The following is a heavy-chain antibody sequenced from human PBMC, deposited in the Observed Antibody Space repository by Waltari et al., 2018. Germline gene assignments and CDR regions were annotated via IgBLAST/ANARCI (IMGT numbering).Heavy chain of an antibody. D-gene: IGHD3-3*01. Sequence: QVQLQESGPGLVKPSETLSLTCTVSGGSISSYYWSWIRQPPGKGLEWIGYIYYSGSTNYNPSLKSRVTISVDTSKNQFSLKLSSVTAADTAVYYCASYDFWSGSIYWGQGTLVTVSS. J-gene: IGHJ4*02. CDR1: GGSISSYY. CDR2: IYYSGST. CDR3: ASYDFWSGSIY. V-gene: IGHV4-59*01.